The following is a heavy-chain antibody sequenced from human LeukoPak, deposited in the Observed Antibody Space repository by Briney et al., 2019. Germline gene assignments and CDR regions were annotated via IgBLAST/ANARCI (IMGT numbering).Heavy chain of an antibody. Sequence: PGGSLRLSCAASGFTFSYYTMHWVRQAPGKGLEWVAVISYDGSNEYYADSVKGRFTISRDNSKNTLYLQMNSLRVEDTATYYCAKGTERYREVSSFDSWGRGTLVAVSS. J-gene: IGHJ4*02. CDR2: ISYDGSNE. V-gene: IGHV3-30-3*01. D-gene: IGHD3-10*01. CDR3: AKGTERYREVSSFDS. CDR1: GFTFSYYT.